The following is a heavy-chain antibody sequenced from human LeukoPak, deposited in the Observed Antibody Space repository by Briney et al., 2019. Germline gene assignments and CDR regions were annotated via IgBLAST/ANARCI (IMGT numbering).Heavy chain of an antibody. Sequence: SVKVSCKASGGTFSNYVINWVRLAPGQGLEWMGGIIPLIGTSNFAQRFQGRVTFTADTSTSIAYMELSSLRSEDTAVYYCARGAQTLAGGAAYYFDYWGRGTLVTVSS. V-gene: IGHV1-69*06. D-gene: IGHD1-1*01. CDR3: ARGAQTLAGGAAYYFDY. CDR1: GGTFSNYV. CDR2: IIPLIGTS. J-gene: IGHJ4*02.